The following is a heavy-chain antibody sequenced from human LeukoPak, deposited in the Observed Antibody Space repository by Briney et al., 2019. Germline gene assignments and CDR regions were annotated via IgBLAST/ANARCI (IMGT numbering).Heavy chain of an antibody. V-gene: IGHV4-61*02. CDR2: IYTSRST. D-gene: IGHD2-15*01. Sequence: SDTLSLTCTFSGGSISSGSYHWSWIRQPPAKGLEWIGRIYTSRSTNYKPSLKSRVTTSVDTSKNQFSLKLSSVTAADTAVYYCARDRPEVGCSGGSCYSYYNWFDPWGQGTLVTVSS. CDR1: GGSISSGSYH. J-gene: IGHJ5*02. CDR3: ARDRPEVGCSGGSCYSYYNWFDP.